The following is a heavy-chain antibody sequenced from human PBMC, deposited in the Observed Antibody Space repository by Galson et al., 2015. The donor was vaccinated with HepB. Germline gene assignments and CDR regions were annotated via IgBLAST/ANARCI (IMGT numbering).Heavy chain of an antibody. CDR3: ARDAITIFFPNGMDV. D-gene: IGHD3-9*01. CDR1: GFTFSSYA. Sequence: SLRLSCAASGFTFSSYAMHWVRQAPGKGLEWVAVISYDGSNKYYADSVKGRFTISRDNSKNTLYLQMNSLRAEDTAVYYCARDAITIFFPNGMDVWGQGTTVTVSS. V-gene: IGHV3-30*14. J-gene: IGHJ6*02. CDR2: ISYDGSNK.